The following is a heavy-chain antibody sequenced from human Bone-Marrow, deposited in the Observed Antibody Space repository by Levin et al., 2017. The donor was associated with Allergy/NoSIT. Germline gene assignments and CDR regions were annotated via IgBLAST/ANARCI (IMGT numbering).Heavy chain of an antibody. CDR2: ISYDGSNK. D-gene: IGHD6-13*01. V-gene: IGHV3-30-3*01. Sequence: RSGGSLRLSCAASGFTFSSYAMHWVRQAPGKGLEWVAVISYDGSNKYYADSVKGRFTISRDNSKNTLYLQMNSLRAEDTAVYYCARGTPPGEYSSSWYPFDYWGQGTLVTVSS. CDR1: GFTFSSYA. CDR3: ARGTPPGEYSSSWYPFDY. J-gene: IGHJ4*02.